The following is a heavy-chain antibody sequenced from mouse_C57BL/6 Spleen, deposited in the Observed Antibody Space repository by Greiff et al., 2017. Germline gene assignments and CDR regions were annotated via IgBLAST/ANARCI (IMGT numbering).Heavy chain of an antibody. Sequence: EVKLVESGGGLVQPGGSLSLSCAASGFTFTDYYMSWVRQPPGKALEWLGFIRHKANGYTTEYNASVKGRFTISRDNSQSILYLQMSALRAEDSATYCCARDYAYAMDYWGQGTSVTVSS. CDR2: IRHKANGYTT. V-gene: IGHV7-3*01. CDR3: ARDYAYAMDY. J-gene: IGHJ4*01. CDR1: GFTFTDYY.